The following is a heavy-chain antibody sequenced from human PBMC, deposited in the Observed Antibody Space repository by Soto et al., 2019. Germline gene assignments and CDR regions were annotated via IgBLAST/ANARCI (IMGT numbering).Heavy chain of an antibody. CDR1: GFIVSNYA. J-gene: IGHJ3*01. V-gene: IGHV3-23*01. Sequence: EVQLLESGGGLVQPGGSLRLSCATSGFIVSNYAMSWVRQGPGKGLEWVSGIGGGNGDDKNYADSVKGRFTISRDSSKSTLFLQMNSLRAEDTAVYYCAKDRLSYNSVWDPFDVWGRGAMVTVSS. CDR3: AKDRLSYNSVWDPFDV. CDR2: IGGGNGDDK. D-gene: IGHD1-26*01.